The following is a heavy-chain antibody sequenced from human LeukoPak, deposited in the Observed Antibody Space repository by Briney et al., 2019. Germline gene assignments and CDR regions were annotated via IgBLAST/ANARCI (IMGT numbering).Heavy chain of an antibody. CDR1: GFTFSSYA. J-gene: IGHJ4*02. CDR3: AKWGDFDVLTGYYDPDN. CDR2: ISGSGGST. V-gene: IGHV3-23*01. Sequence: QTGGSLRLSCAASGFTFSSYAMSWVRQAPGKGLEWVSAISGSGGSTYYADSVKGRFTISRDNSKNTLYLQMNSLRAEDTAVYYCAKWGDFDVLTGYYDPDNWGQGTLVTVSS. D-gene: IGHD3-9*01.